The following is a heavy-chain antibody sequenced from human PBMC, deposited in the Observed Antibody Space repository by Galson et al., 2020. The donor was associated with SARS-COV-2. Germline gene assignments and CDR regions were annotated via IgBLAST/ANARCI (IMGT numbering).Heavy chain of an antibody. Sequence: KVSCKGSGYSFSSAWIGWVRQMPGKGLEWMGIIFPGDSDIRYSPAFQGQVTISADKSISTAYLEWSSLQVSDTAMYYCARLPRDWYFMDFDYCGQGTLVTVSS. V-gene: IGHV5-51*01. CDR2: IFPGDSDI. J-gene: IGHJ4*02. CDR1: GYSFSSAW. CDR3: ARLPRDWYFMDFDY. D-gene: IGHD6-13*01.